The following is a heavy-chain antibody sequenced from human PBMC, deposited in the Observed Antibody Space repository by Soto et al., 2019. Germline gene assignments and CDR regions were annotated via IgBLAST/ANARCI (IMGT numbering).Heavy chain of an antibody. V-gene: IGHV4-59*01. CDR3: ASGSIVVVPAAPRAHYGMDV. J-gene: IGHJ6*02. CDR2: IYYSGST. CDR1: GGSISSYY. Sequence: QVQLQESGPGLVKPSETLSLTCTVSGGSISSYYWSWIRQPPGKGLEWIGYIYYSGSTNYNPSLKSRVTISVDTSKNQFSLKLSSVTAADTAVYYCASGSIVVVPAAPRAHYGMDVWGQGTTVTVSS. D-gene: IGHD2-2*01.